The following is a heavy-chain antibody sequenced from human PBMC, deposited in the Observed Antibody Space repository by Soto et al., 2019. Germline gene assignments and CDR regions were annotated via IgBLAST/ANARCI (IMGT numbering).Heavy chain of an antibody. CDR2: ISGSGGST. J-gene: IGHJ4*02. CDR3: AKVPGYCSGGSCREGVY. Sequence: GGSLRLSCAASGFTFSSYAMSWVRQAPGKGLEWVSAISGSGGSTYYADSVKGRFTISRDNSKNTLYLQMNSLRAEDTAVYYCAKVPGYCSGGSCREGVYWGQGTLVTVSS. CDR1: GFTFSSYA. D-gene: IGHD2-15*01. V-gene: IGHV3-23*01.